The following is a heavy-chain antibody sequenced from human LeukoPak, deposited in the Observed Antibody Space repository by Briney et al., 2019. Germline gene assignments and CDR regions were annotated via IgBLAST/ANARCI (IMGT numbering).Heavy chain of an antibody. CDR3: ARDVCSSTSCYYPPRVGFDY. CDR2: ISAYNGNT. Sequence: ASVKVSCKASGYTFTSYGISWVRQAPGQGLEWMGWISAYNGNTNYARKLQGRVTMTTDTSTSTAYMELRSLGSDDTAVYYCARDVCSSTSCYYPPRVGFDYWGQGTLVTVSS. V-gene: IGHV1-18*01. J-gene: IGHJ4*02. D-gene: IGHD2-2*01. CDR1: GYTFTSYG.